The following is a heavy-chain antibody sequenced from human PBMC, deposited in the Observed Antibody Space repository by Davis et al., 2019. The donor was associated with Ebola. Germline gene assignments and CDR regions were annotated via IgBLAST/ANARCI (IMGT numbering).Heavy chain of an antibody. CDR2: ISSSSSYI. CDR1: GFTFSSYS. CDR3: AKAMVTFDYYYGMDV. J-gene: IGHJ6*02. D-gene: IGHD3-16*01. Sequence: GESLKISCAASGFTFSSYSMNWVRQAPGKGLEWVSSISSSSSYIYYADSVKGRFTISRDNSKNTLYLQMNSLRAEDTAVYYCAKAMVTFDYYYGMDVWGQGTTVTVSS. V-gene: IGHV3-21*01.